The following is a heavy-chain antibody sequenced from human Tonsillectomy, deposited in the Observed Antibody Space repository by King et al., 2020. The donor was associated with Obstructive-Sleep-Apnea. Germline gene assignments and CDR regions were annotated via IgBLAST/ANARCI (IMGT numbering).Heavy chain of an antibody. J-gene: IGHJ4*02. D-gene: IGHD2-15*01. CDR2: GYYSGNT. CDR1: GDSISHYY. Sequence: VQLQESGPGLVKPSETLSLTCIVSGDSISHYYWSWIRQPPGKGLEWIGCGYYSGNTNYNPSLKSRVTISVDTSKNQLSLKLTSVTAADTAVYYCARRHGGGTVSFDSWGQGILVTVSS. CDR3: ARRHGGGTVSFDS. V-gene: IGHV4-59*08.